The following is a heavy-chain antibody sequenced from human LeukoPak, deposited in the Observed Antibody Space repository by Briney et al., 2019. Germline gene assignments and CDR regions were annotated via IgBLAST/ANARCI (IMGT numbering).Heavy chain of an antibody. CDR2: IYHSGST. Sequence: GSLRLSCAASGSTVSSNYMSWVRQAPGKGLEWIGSIYHSGSTYYNPSLKSRVTISVDTSKNQFSLKLSSVTAADTAVYYCARDSIAAAGVVGYWGQGTLVTVSS. CDR3: ARDSIAAAGVVGY. CDR1: GSTVSSNY. V-gene: IGHV4-38-2*02. J-gene: IGHJ4*02. D-gene: IGHD6-13*01.